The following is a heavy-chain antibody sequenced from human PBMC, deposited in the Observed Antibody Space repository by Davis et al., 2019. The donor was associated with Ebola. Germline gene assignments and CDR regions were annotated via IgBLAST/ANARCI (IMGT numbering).Heavy chain of an antibody. D-gene: IGHD2-2*01. Sequence: ASVKVSCKTSGYIFTRYSIHWVRQAPGEGLEWVGWINGGNGDTKCSQKLQGRVTMTTDTSTSTAYMELRSLRSDDTAVYYCARPPCTSCSMDVWGQGTTVTVSS. CDR2: INGGNGDT. CDR1: GYIFTRYS. J-gene: IGHJ6*02. CDR3: ARPPCTSCSMDV. V-gene: IGHV1-3*01.